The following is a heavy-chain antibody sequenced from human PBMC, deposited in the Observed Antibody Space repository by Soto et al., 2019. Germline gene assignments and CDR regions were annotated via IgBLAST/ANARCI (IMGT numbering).Heavy chain of an antibody. CDR2: IYYSGST. D-gene: IGHD3-10*01. V-gene: IGHV4-39*01. CDR1: GGSISSSSYY. J-gene: IGHJ5*02. CDR3: ARRITMVRGVINNWFDP. Sequence: PSETLSLTCTVSGGSISSSSYYWGWIRQPPGKGLEWIGSIYYSGSTYYNPSLKSRVTISVDTSKNQFSLKLSSVTAADTAVYYCARRITMVRGVINNWFDPWGQGTLVTVSS.